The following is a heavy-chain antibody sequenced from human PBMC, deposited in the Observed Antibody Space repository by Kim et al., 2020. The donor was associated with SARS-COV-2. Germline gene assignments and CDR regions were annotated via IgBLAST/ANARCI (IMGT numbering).Heavy chain of an antibody. V-gene: IGHV3-30*18. D-gene: IGHD3-22*01. J-gene: IGHJ4*02. CDR1: GFTFSSYR. CDR3: AKVPITMIVVAYFDY. CDR2: ISYDGSNK. Sequence: GGSLRLSCEASGFTFSSYRMHWVRQAPGKGLEWVAVISYDGSNKYYADSVKGRFTISRDNSKNTLYLQMNSLRAEDTAVYYCAKVPITMIVVAYFDYWGQGTLVTVSS.